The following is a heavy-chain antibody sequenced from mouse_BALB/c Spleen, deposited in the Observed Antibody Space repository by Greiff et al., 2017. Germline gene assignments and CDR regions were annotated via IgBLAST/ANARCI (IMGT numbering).Heavy chain of an antibody. D-gene: IGHD1-1*02. Sequence: VQLQQSGLLVKPGASVKISCKASGYAFSSSWMNWVKQRPGQGLEWIGRIYPGDGDTNYNGKFKGKATLTADKSSSTAYMQLSSLTSVDSAVYFCARILLSHYAMDYWGQGTSVTVSS. CDR2: IYPGDGDT. CDR1: GYAFSSSW. J-gene: IGHJ4*01. CDR3: ARILLSHYAMDY. V-gene: IGHV1-82*01.